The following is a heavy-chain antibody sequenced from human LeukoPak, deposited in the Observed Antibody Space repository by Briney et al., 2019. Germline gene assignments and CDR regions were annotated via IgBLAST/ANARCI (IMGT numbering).Heavy chain of an antibody. CDR3: ARGLALGVVVDAWNY. D-gene: IGHD2-15*01. CDR2: INAGNGNT. Sequence: ASVKVSCKASGYTFTGYYMQWVRQAPGQRLEWMGWINAGNGNTKYSQKFQGRVTITRDTSASTAYMELSSLRSEDTAVYYCARGLALGVVVDAWNYWGQGTLVTVSS. J-gene: IGHJ4*02. CDR1: GYTFTGYY. V-gene: IGHV1-3*01.